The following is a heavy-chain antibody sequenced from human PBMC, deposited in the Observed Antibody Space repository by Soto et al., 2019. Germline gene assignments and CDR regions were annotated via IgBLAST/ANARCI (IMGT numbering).Heavy chain of an antibody. Sequence: GASVKVSCKASGYTFTGYYMHWVRQAPGQGLEWMGWINPNSGGTNYAQKFQGWVTMTRDTSISTAYMELSRLRSDDTAVYYCARDLGELERTEGLDYWGQGTLVTVSS. V-gene: IGHV1-2*04. CDR3: ARDLGELERTEGLDY. CDR2: INPNSGGT. J-gene: IGHJ4*02. D-gene: IGHD1-1*01. CDR1: GYTFTGYY.